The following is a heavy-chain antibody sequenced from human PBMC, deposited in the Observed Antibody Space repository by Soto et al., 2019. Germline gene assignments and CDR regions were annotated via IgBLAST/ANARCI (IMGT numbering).Heavy chain of an antibody. CDR1: GGSISSYY. J-gene: IGHJ4*02. D-gene: IGHD2-21*01. V-gene: IGHV4-59*01. CDR3: ARTGHNLFYYFDY. CDR2: IYYSGST. Sequence: SETLSLTCTVSGGSISSYYWSWIRQPPGKGLEWIGYIYYSGSTNYNPSLKSRVTISVDTSKNQFSLKLSSVTAADTAVYYCARTGHNLFYYFDYWGQGTLVTVSS.